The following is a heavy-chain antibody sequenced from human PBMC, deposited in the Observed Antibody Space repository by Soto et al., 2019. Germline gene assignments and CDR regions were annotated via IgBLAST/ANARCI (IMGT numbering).Heavy chain of an antibody. CDR2: IIPILGIA. J-gene: IGHJ4*02. V-gene: IGHV1-69*08. CDR3: ARDPADGYSGYDSYFDY. CDR1: GGTFSSYT. D-gene: IGHD5-12*01. Sequence: QVQLVQSGAEVKKPGSSVKVSCKASGGTFSSYTISWVRQAPGQGLEWMGRIIPILGIANYAQKFQGRVTITADKSTSTAYMELSSPRSEDTAVYYCARDPADGYSGYDSYFDYWGQGTLVTVSS.